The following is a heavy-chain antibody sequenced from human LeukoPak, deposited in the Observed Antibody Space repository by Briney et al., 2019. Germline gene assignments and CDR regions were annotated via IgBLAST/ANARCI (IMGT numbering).Heavy chain of an antibody. CDR2: ISSSGSTI. V-gene: IGHV3-48*03. D-gene: IGHD5-24*01. CDR1: GFTFSSYE. Sequence: GGSLRLSCAASGFTFSSYEMNWVRQAPGKGLEWVSYISSSGSTIYYADSVKGRFTISRDNAKNSLYLQMNSLRAEDTAVCYCARVGEMATITSFDYWGQGTLVTVSS. CDR3: ARVGEMATITSFDY. J-gene: IGHJ4*02.